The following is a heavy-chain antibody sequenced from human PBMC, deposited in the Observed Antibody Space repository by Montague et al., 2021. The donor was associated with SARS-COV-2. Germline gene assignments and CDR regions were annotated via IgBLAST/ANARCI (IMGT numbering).Heavy chain of an antibody. CDR3: ARDRVTMVRGVILYYYGMDV. CDR1: GFALSSYG. CDR2: IWYDGSNK. D-gene: IGHD3-10*01. J-gene: IGHJ6*02. V-gene: IGHV3-33*01. Sequence: SLRLSCAASGFALSSYGMHWVRQAPGKGLEWVAVIWYDGSNKYYADSVKGRFTISRDNSKNTLYLQMNSLRAEDTAVYYCARDRVTMVRGVILYYYGMDVWGQGTTVTVSS.